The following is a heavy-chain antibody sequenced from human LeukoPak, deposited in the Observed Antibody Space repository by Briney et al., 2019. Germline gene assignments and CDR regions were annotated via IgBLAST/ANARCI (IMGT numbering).Heavy chain of an antibody. CDR1: GFSFSNYG. Sequence: GGSLRLSCAGSGFSFSNYGMHWVRQAPGKGLEWVAFIRSDGSDKYYADSVKGRFTISRDNSKNTLYLQMNSLRIEDTAVYYCAKLGSSTTQGYWGQGTLVIVSS. D-gene: IGHD6-13*01. V-gene: IGHV3-30*02. CDR3: AKLGSSTTQGY. J-gene: IGHJ4*02. CDR2: IRSDGSDK.